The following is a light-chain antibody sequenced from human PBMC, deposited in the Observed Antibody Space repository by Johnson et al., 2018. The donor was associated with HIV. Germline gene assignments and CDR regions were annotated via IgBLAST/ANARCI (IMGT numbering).Light chain of an antibody. CDR3: RTWDNGLSGYV. V-gene: IGLV1-51*02. CDR2: ANN. J-gene: IGLJ1*01. CDR1: RSNIGNNY. Sequence: QSVLTQPPSVSAAPGQKVTISCSGSRSNIGNNYVSWYQHLPGTAPKLLIYANNKRPSGIADRFSGSKSGTSATLGITGLQTGDEADYYCRTWDNGLSGYVFGSGTKVTVL.